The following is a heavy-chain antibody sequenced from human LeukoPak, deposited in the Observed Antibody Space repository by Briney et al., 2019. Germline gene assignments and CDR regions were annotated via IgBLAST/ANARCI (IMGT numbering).Heavy chain of an antibody. CDR3: ARVGMATIRD. D-gene: IGHD5-24*01. J-gene: IGHJ4*02. V-gene: IGHV4-59*01. CDR2: IYYSGST. CDR1: GGSISSYY. Sequence: SETLSLTCTVSGGSISSYYWSWIRQPPGKGLEWIGYIYYSGSTNYNPSLKSRVTISVDTSKNQFSLKLSSVTAADTAVYYCARVGMATIRDWGQGTLVTVSS.